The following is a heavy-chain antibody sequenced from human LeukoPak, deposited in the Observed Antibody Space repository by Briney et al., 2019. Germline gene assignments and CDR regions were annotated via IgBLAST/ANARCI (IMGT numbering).Heavy chain of an antibody. CDR1: GGSISSYY. CDR3: ARLTTPERVVAATFGGWFDP. V-gene: IGHV4-59*08. J-gene: IGHJ5*02. Sequence: SETLSLSCTVSGGSISSYYWSWIRQPPGKGLEWIGYIYYSGSTNYNPSLKSRATISVDTSKNQFSLKLSSVTAADTAVYYCARLTTPERVVAATFGGWFDPWGQGTLVTVSS. CDR2: IYYSGST. D-gene: IGHD2-15*01.